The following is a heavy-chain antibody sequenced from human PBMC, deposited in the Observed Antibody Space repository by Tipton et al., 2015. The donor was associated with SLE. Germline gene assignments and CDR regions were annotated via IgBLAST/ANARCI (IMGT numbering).Heavy chain of an antibody. J-gene: IGHJ3*02. Sequence: TLSLTCSVSGDSVTSGLYYWSWIRQAAGKGLEWIGRKYISGTSNHNPSLKSRVTISLDTSKNQFSLRLSSVTAADTAMYFCVRELDTFDIWGQGTMVTVSS. CDR3: VRELDTFDI. CDR2: KYISGTS. CDR1: GDSVTSGLYY. V-gene: IGHV4-61*02.